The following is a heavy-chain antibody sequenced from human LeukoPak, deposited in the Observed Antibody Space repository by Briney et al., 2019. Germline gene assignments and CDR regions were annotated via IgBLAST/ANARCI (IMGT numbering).Heavy chain of an antibody. CDR1: GFTFSSYG. D-gene: IGHD5-18*01. J-gene: IGHJ4*02. CDR3: AEGYSYGFDS. CDR2: ISYDGSNK. Sequence: PGGSLRLSCAASGFTFSSYGMHWVRQAPGKGLEWVAVISYDGSNKYYADSVKGRFTISRDNSKNTLYLQMNSLRAEDTAVYYCAEGYSYGFDSWGQGTLVTVSS. V-gene: IGHV3-30*03.